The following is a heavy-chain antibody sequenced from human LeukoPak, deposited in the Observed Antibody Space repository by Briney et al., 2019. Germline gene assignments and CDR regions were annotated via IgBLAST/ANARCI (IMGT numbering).Heavy chain of an antibody. CDR1: GFIFSSYS. CDR2: ISFSSTYI. V-gene: IGHV3-21*01. CDR3: ARGSIAVAGRLGSTRPLDY. J-gene: IGHJ4*02. Sequence: PGGSLRLSCAASGFIFSSYSMNWVRQAPGKGLEWVSSISFSSTYIYYADSVKGRFTISRDNAKNSLYLQMNSLRAEDTAMYYCARGSIAVAGRLGSTRPLDYWGQGTLVTVSS. D-gene: IGHD6-19*01.